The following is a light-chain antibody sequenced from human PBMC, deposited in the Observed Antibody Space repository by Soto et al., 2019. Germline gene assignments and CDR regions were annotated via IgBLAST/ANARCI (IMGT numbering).Light chain of an antibody. Sequence: DIQMTQSPPSLSASLGDRVTITCRASQTVSTFLNWYQQKPGKAPKLLIYAASRLQSGVPSRFSGSGSGTDFTLTISSLQPEDFATYYCQQSYFTPLTFGPGTKVDIK. CDR2: AAS. J-gene: IGKJ3*01. V-gene: IGKV1-39*01. CDR1: QTVSTF. CDR3: QQSYFTPLT.